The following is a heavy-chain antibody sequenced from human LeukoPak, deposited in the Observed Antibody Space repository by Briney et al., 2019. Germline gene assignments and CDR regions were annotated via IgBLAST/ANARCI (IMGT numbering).Heavy chain of an antibody. V-gene: IGHV3-30*18. CDR2: ISYDGSNK. J-gene: IGHJ4*02. Sequence: GRSLRLSCAASGFTFSRYGMHWVRQAPGKGPEWVAVISYDGSNKYYADSVKGRFTISRDNSKNTLYLQMNSLRAEDTAVYYCAKDSRRYYYGAFDYWGQGTLVTVSS. D-gene: IGHD3-10*01. CDR1: GFTFSRYG. CDR3: AKDSRRYYYGAFDY.